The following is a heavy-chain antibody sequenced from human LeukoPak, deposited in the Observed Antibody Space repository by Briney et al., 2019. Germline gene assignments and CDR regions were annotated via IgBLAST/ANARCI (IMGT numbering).Heavy chain of an antibody. D-gene: IGHD3-10*01. CDR1: GFTFTNYA. CDR3: VKDGSGSYYTYYFDY. CDR2: IRGSDGST. Sequence: GGTLRLSCTASGFTFTNYATSWVRLAPGRGLEWVSAIRGSDGSTYYAEAVKGRFTISIDNSKNTLYLQMSSLRAEDTAVYYCVKDGSGSYYTYYFDYWGQGTLVTVSS. V-gene: IGHV3-23*01. J-gene: IGHJ4*02.